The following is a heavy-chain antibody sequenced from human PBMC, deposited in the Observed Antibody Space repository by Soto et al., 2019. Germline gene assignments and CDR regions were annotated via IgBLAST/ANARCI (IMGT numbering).Heavy chain of an antibody. CDR1: GFTFDDYA. D-gene: IGHD3-22*01. Sequence: HPGGSLRLSCAASGFTFDDYAMHWVRQAPGLGLEWVSGISWNSGSIGYADSVKGRFTISRDNAKNSLYLQMNSLRAEDTAVYYCARDSYYYDSSGYSLYYLDYWGQETLVTLSS. J-gene: IGHJ4*02. V-gene: IGHV3-9*01. CDR2: ISWNSGSI. CDR3: ARDSYYYDSSGYSLYYLDY.